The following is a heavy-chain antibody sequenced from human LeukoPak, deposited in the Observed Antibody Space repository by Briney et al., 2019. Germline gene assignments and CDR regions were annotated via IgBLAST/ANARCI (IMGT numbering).Heavy chain of an antibody. V-gene: IGHV3-74*01. CDR1: GFTFSSYW. CDR3: ARGASGSYYAH. CDR2: INSDGSST. J-gene: IGHJ4*02. D-gene: IGHD1-26*01. Sequence: GGSLRLSCAASGFTFSSYWMHWVRQAPGKGLVWVSRINSDGSSTSYADSVKGRFTISRDNAKNTLYLQMNSLRAEDTAVYYCARGASGSYYAHWGQGTLVTVSS.